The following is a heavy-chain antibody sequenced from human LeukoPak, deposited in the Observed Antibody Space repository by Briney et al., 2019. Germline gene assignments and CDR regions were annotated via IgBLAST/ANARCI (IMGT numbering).Heavy chain of an antibody. Sequence: PGRSLRLSCAASGFTFSSYSMNWVRQAPGKGLEWVSSISSSSSYIYYADSVKGRFTISRDNAKNSLYLQMNSLRAEDTAVYYCARDGTYDSSGYWGFDYYYGMDVWGQGTTVTVSS. CDR2: ISSSSSYI. D-gene: IGHD3-22*01. J-gene: IGHJ6*02. CDR1: GFTFSSYS. CDR3: ARDGTYDSSGYWGFDYYYGMDV. V-gene: IGHV3-21*01.